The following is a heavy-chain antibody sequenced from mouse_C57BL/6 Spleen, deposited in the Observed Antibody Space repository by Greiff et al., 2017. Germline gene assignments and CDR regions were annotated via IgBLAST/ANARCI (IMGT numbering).Heavy chain of an antibody. V-gene: IGHV5-16*01. CDR3: ARDYYGRDWYFDV. J-gene: IGHJ1*03. CDR2: INYDGSST. D-gene: IGHD1-1*01. Sequence: VQLKESEGGLVQPGSSMKLSCTASGFTFSDYYMAWVRQVPEKGLEWVANINYDGSSTYYLDSLKSRFIISRDNAKNILYLQMSSLKSEDTATYYCARDYYGRDWYFDVWGTGTTVTVSS. CDR1: GFTFSDYY.